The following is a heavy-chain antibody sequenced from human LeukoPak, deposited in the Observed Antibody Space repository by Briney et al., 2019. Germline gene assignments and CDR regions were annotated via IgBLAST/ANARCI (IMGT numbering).Heavy chain of an antibody. CDR3: ARDLNWETY. CDR2: IKTDGSQI. V-gene: IGHV3-7*01. D-gene: IGHD7-27*01. J-gene: IGHJ4*02. CDR1: GLTVSSNC. Sequence: GGSLRLSCAASGLTVSSNCMSWVRQAPGKGLEWVANIKTDGSQIYYVDSVKGRFTISRDNAKNSLYLQMNGLRAEDTAVYYCARDLNWETYWGQGTLVSVSS.